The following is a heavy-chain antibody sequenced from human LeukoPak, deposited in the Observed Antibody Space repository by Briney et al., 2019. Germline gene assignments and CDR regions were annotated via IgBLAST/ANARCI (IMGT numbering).Heavy chain of an antibody. CDR3: AKDHGRYSSGWSGFGY. D-gene: IGHD6-19*01. V-gene: IGHV3-9*01. CDR1: GFTFDDYA. CDR2: ISWNSGSI. Sequence: GGSLRLSCAASGFTFDDYAMHLVRQAPGKGLEWVSGISWNSGSIGYADSVKGRFTISRDNAKNSLYLQMNSLRAEDTALYYCAKDHGRYSSGWSGFGYWGQGTLVTVSS. J-gene: IGHJ4*02.